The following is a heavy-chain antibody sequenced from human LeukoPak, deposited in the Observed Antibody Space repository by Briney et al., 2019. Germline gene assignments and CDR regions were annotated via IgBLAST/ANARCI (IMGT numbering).Heavy chain of an antibody. CDR2: ISGSGGST. J-gene: IGHJ4*02. D-gene: IGHD3-9*01. CDR3: ARGRGYDILTGPDY. CDR1: GFTFSSYA. Sequence: PGGSLRLSCAASGFTFSSYAMSWVRQAPGKGLEWVSAISGSGGSTYYADSVKGRFTISRDNAKNSLYLQMNSLRAEDTALYYCARGRGYDILTGPDYWGQGTLVTVSS. V-gene: IGHV3-23*01.